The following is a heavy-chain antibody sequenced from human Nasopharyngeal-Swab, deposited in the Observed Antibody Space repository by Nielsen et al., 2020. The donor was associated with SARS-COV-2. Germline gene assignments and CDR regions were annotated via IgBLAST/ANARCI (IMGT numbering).Heavy chain of an antibody. CDR2: IYWDDDK. Sequence: SCPTLVKPTQTLTLTCTFSGFSLSTSGVGVGWIRQPPGKALEWLALIYWDDDKRYSPSLKSRLTITKDTSKNQVVLTMTNMDPVDTATYYCAHRRNDYIWGSLDYWGQGTLVTVSS. CDR1: GFSLSTSGVG. J-gene: IGHJ4*02. V-gene: IGHV2-5*02. CDR3: AHRRNDYIWGSLDY. D-gene: IGHD3-16*01.